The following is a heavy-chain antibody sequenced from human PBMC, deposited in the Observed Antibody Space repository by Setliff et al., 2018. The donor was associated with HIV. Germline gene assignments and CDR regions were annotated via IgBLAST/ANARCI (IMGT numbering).Heavy chain of an antibody. J-gene: IGHJ3*02. D-gene: IGHD2-21*01. CDR2: MNPDSGNT. CDR1: GYSFTTHD. V-gene: IGHV1-8*02. CDR3: ARGSMSMVMFILVSAFDI. Sequence: ASVKVSSKASGYSFTTHDINWVRQSPGQGLEWMGWMNPDSGNTFYAQKFKGRVTMTRDTSTNTAYMELSSLTSDDTAVYFCARGSMSMVMFILVSAFDIWGQGTLVTVS.